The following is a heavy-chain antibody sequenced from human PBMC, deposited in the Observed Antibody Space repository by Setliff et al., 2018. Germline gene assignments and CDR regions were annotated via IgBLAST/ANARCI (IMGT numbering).Heavy chain of an antibody. J-gene: IGHJ3*02. CDR3: ASGAAADAFHI. CDR2: ISPHTGVT. D-gene: IGHD6-25*01. CDR1: GYPLTAYY. Sequence: ASVKVSCKASGYPLTAYYIHWVRQAPGQGLEWMGWISPHTGVTNYAQKFQGRVAMTRDTSATTAYMELSSLQSEDTAVYFCASGAAADAFHIWGLGTMVTVSS. V-gene: IGHV1-2*02.